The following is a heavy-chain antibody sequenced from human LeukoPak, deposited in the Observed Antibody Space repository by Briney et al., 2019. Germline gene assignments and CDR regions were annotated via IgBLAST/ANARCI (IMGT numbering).Heavy chain of an antibody. Sequence: GGSLRLSCAASGFTFSSYSMNWVRQAPGKGLEWVSYISSSSSTIYYADSVKGRFTISRDNAKNSLYLQMNSLRAEDTAVYYCARDGSLRFLEWLLSFDYWGQGTLVTVSS. V-gene: IGHV3-48*01. D-gene: IGHD3-3*01. CDR3: ARDGSLRFLEWLLSFDY. J-gene: IGHJ4*02. CDR1: GFTFSSYS. CDR2: ISSSSSTI.